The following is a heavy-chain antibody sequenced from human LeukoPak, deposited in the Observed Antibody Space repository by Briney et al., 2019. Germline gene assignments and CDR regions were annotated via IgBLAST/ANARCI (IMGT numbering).Heavy chain of an antibody. V-gene: IGHV1-46*01. CDR2: INPSGGST. D-gene: IGHD3-22*01. Sequence: ASVKVSCKASGYTFASYYMHWVRQAPGQGLEWMGIINPSGGSTSYAQKFQGRVTMTRDTSTSTVYMELSSLRSEDTAVYYCASFIYYYDSSGSRVPTHWGQGTLVTVSS. J-gene: IGHJ4*02. CDR3: ASFIYYYDSSGSRVPTH. CDR1: GYTFASYY.